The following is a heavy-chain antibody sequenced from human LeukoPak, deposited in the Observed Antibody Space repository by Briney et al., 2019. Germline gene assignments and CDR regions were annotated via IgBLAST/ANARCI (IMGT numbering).Heavy chain of an antibody. CDR3: VTGRRDSGGYHYSFDY. V-gene: IGHV3-23*01. D-gene: IGHD3-22*01. Sequence: GGSLTLSCVVSGFTLSNYAMNWVCKAPGPELEWFSYISESGGGTTYAESVKGRFTISRDNSLNTVFLQMNSLRAEDTAIYYCVTGRRDSGGYHYSFDYWGQGTLVGVCS. CDR2: ISESGGGT. CDR1: GFTLSNYA. J-gene: IGHJ4*02.